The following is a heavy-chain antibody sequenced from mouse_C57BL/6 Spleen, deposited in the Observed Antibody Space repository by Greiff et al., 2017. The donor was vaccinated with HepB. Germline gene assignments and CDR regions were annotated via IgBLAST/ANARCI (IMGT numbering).Heavy chain of an antibody. V-gene: IGHV14-1*01. Sequence: EVQLQQSGAELVRPGASVKLSCTASGFHIKDYYMHWVKQRPEQGLEWIGRIDPEDGDTEYAPKFQGKATMTADTSSNTAYLQLSSLTSEDTAVYDCTTLVGKHYYFDYWGQGTTLTVSS. CDR1: GFHIKDYY. CDR3: TTLVGKHYYFDY. J-gene: IGHJ2*01. D-gene: IGHD1-1*02. CDR2: IDPEDGDT.